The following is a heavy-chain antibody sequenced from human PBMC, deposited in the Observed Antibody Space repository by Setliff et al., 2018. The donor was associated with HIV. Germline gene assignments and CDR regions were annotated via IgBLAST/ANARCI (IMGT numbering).Heavy chain of an antibody. D-gene: IGHD3-10*01. CDR1: GGSFSGYY. J-gene: IGHJ3*02. Sequence: PSETLSLTCAVYGGSFSGYYWSWIRQPPGKGLEWIGEINHTGSTNRNPSLKSRVTMSVDTSKNQFSLKLSSVTAADTAVYYCARVYYGSGSSDAFDIWGQGTMVTVSS. V-gene: IGHV4-34*01. CDR2: INHTGST. CDR3: ARVYYGSGSSDAFDI.